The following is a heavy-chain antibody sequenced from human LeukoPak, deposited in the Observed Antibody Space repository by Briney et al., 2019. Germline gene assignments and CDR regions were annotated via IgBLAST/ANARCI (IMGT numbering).Heavy chain of an antibody. Sequence: SEILSLTCAVYDGSLSGYFWSWIRQPPGKGPEWIGEINHSGSTNYNPSLKSRVIISVDTSKNQFSLKLSSVTAADSAVYYCARDYYDSSGLDYWGQGTLVTVSS. CDR3: ARDYYDSSGLDY. D-gene: IGHD3-22*01. J-gene: IGHJ4*02. CDR2: INHSGST. CDR1: DGSLSGYF. V-gene: IGHV4-34*01.